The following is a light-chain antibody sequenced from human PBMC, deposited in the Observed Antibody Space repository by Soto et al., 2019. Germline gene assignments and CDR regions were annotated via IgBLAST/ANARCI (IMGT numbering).Light chain of an antibody. J-gene: IGLJ1*01. CDR3: CSFAPNNTFV. V-gene: IGLV2-23*02. Sequence: QSALTQPASVSGSPGQSIIISCNGTSSDVGRYNLVSWYQHYPGKAPKLLMYEVGKRASGVSNRFSGSKFGSSASLTVSGLQTEDEGDYFCCSFAPNNTFVFGTRTKLTVL. CDR2: EVG. CDR1: SSDVGRYNL.